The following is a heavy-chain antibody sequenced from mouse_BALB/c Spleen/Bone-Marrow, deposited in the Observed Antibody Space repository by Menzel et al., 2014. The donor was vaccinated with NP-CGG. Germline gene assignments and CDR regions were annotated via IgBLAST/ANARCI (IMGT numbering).Heavy chain of an antibody. J-gene: IGHJ2*01. CDR3: AREEYGNYDRFIDY. CDR1: GYTFTNYW. CDR2: IYPGGGYT. V-gene: IGHV1-63*02. Sequence: VQGVESGAELVRPGTSVKISCKASGYTFTNYWLSWVKQRPGHGLEWIGDIYPGGGYTNFNERFKGKATLTADTSSSTAYMQPSSLTSEDSAVYFCAREEYGNYDRFIDYWGQGTTLTVSS. D-gene: IGHD2-10*02.